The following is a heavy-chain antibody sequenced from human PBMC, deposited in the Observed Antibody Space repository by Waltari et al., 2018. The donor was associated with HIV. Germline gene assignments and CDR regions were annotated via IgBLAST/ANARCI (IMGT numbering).Heavy chain of an antibody. CDR3: ARDQDYYDSTGYTCYAFDP. J-gene: IGHJ3*01. V-gene: IGHV4-38-2*02. Sequence: QVRLQESGPGLVKPSETLSLTCSVSGSSISSRSYWGWIRQSPGKGLEWIGSIYRTGTTYYNPSLKSRVSVSVNMSKNQFSLKLSSVTAADTAVYYCARDQDYYDSTGYTCYAFDPWGQGTMVIVSS. D-gene: IGHD3-22*01. CDR1: GSSISSRSY. CDR2: IYRTGTT.